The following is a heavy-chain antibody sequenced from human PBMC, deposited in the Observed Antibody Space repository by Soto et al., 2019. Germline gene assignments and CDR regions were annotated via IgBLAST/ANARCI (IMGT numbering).Heavy chain of an antibody. CDR2: IIPILEAT. V-gene: IGHV1-69*01. CDR3: ATSYCGNECQPNRAFYYFGWDV. Sequence: QVQLVQSGAEVRKPGSPVKVSCRASGGTFSDFTVTWVRQAPGQGLEWMGGIIPILEATKYAQTFQDRVTFTADESTSTVLLELSSLRSEDNAVYFCATSYCGNECQPNRAFYYFGWDVWGQGTTVTVSS. CDR1: GGTFSDFT. J-gene: IGHJ6*02. D-gene: IGHD2-21*01.